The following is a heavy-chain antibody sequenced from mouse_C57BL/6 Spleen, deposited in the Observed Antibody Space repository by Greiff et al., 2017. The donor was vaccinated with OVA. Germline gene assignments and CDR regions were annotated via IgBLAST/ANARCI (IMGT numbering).Heavy chain of an antibody. CDR3: ARESGYGYDGVDY. Sequence: QVQLQQSGPELVKPGASVQISCKASGYAFSSSWMNWVKQRPGKGLEWIGRLYPGDGDTNYNGKFKGKATLTADKSSSTAYMQLSSLTSEDSAVDVCARESGYGYDGVDYWGQGTTLTVSS. J-gene: IGHJ2*01. D-gene: IGHD2-2*01. CDR1: GYAFSSSW. V-gene: IGHV1-82*01. CDR2: LYPGDGDT.